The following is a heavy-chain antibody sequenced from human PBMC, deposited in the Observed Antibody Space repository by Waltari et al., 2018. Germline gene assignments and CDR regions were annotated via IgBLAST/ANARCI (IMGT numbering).Heavy chain of an antibody. CDR2: SYERGST. J-gene: IGHJ4*02. Sequence: QLQLQESGPRLVKPSETLSLTCIVSGASSSSSDYYWGRIRQAPGKGLEWIGISYERGSTFYNPSLKSRVTISVDTSKNQLSLRLTSVTAADTAVYFCAGLRDNHDGTRLYSSDWIRFDSWGQGTLVTVSS. CDR1: GASSSSSDYY. D-gene: IGHD6-25*01. CDR3: AGLRDNHDGTRLYSSDWIRFDS. V-gene: IGHV4-39*01.